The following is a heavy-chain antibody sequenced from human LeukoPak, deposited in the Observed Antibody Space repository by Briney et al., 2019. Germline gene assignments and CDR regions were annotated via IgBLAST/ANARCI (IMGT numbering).Heavy chain of an antibody. J-gene: IGHJ4*02. CDR1: GLTFSSYA. V-gene: IGHV3-23*01. D-gene: IGHD6-13*01. CDR2: ISESGGST. CDR3: ARHSSSWEFDQ. Sequence: GGSLRLSCAASGLTFSSYAMSWVRQAPGKGLEWVSAISESGGSTYYADSVKGRFTISRDNSKNTLSLQMNSLRAEDTAVYYCARHSSSWEFDQWGQGTLVIVSS.